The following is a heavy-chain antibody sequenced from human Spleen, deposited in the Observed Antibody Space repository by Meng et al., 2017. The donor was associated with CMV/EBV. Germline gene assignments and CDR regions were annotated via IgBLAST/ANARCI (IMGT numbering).Heavy chain of an antibody. V-gene: IGHV3-23*01. CDR1: GFTFSSYA. CDR2: ISGSGGST. CDR3: AKGRGDGRGVDYFDS. D-gene: IGHD3-16*01. J-gene: IGHJ4*02. Sequence: GESLKISCAASGFTFSSYAMSWVRQAPGKGLEWVSAISGSGGSTYYADSVKGRFTISRDNSTNTLYLQMNSLRAEDTGVYYWAKGRGDGRGVDYFDSWGQGTLVTVSS.